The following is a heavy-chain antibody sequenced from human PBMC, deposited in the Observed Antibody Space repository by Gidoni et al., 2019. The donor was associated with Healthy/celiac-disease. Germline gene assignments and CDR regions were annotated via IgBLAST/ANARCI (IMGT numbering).Heavy chain of an antibody. J-gene: IGHJ4*02. Sequence: QVQLQESGPGLVKPSQTLSLTCTVSGGSISSGSYYWSWIRQPAGKGLEWIGRIYTSGSTNYNPSLKSRVTMSVDTSKNQFSLKLSSVTAADTAVYYCAREGERLGELSPFDYWGQGTLVTVSS. CDR2: IYTSGST. V-gene: IGHV4-61*02. D-gene: IGHD3-16*02. CDR1: GGSISSGSYY. CDR3: AREGERLGELSPFDY.